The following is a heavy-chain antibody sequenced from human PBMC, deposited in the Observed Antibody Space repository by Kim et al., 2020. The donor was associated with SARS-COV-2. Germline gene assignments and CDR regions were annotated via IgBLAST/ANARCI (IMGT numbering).Heavy chain of an antibody. V-gene: IGHV1-18*04. Sequence: ASVKVSCKTSGYTFANYGISWVRQAPGQGLEWMGWISPYNGNTNLAQTVQGRVTLTTDTSTNTAYMELSSLRSDDTAVYFCARAPRGSHIVVVSASRDGFSDFWGQGTLVTVSS. J-gene: IGHJ4*01. CDR1: GYTFANYG. CDR3: ARAPRGSHIVVVSASRDGFSDF. D-gene: IGHD2-21*01. CDR2: ISPYNGNT.